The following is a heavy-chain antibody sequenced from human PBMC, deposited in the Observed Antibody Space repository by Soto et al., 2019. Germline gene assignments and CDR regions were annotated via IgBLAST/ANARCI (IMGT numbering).Heavy chain of an antibody. Sequence: GGSLRLSCAASGFTFSSYAMSWVRQAPGKGLEWVSAISGSGGSTYYADSVKGRFTISRDNSKNTLYLKMNSLRAEDTAVYYCAKVSREASDSSGYYGLNWFDPWGQGTLVTVSS. V-gene: IGHV3-23*01. J-gene: IGHJ5*02. CDR1: GFTFSSYA. D-gene: IGHD3-22*01. CDR2: ISGSGGST. CDR3: AKVSREASDSSGYYGLNWFDP.